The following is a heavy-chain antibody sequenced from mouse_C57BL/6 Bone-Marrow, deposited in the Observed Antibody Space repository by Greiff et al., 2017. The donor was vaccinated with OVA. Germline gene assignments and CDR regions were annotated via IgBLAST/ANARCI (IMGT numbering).Heavy chain of an antibody. CDR1: GYTFTDYE. J-gene: IGHJ2*01. Sequence: QVHVKQSGAELVRPGASVTLSCKASGYTFTDYEMHWVKQTPVHGLEWIGAIDPETGGTAYNQKFKGKAILTADKSSSTAYMELRSLTAEDSAVYYCTYYYGSSYRGYWGQGTTLTVSA. CDR2: IDPETGGT. V-gene: IGHV1-15*01. CDR3: TYYYGSSYRGY. D-gene: IGHD1-1*01.